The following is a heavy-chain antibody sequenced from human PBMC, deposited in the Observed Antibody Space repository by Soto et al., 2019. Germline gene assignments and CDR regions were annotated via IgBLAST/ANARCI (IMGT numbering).Heavy chain of an antibody. CDR1: GGSISSSSYY. D-gene: IGHD3-9*01. J-gene: IGHJ6*02. V-gene: IGHV4-39*01. CDR3: ARHCSDNFDWLFIYYYYYGMDI. Sequence: PSETLSLTCTVSGGSISSSSYYWGWIRQPPGKGLEWIGSIYYSGSTYYNPSLKSRVTISVDTSKNQFSLKLSSVTAADTAVYYCARHCSDNFDWLFIYYYYYGMDIWGQGTTVTVSS. CDR2: IYYSGST.